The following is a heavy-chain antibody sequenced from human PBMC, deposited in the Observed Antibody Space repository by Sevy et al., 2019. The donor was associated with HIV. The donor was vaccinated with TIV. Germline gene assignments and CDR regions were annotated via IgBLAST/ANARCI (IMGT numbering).Heavy chain of an antibody. CDR1: GFIFSTYG. Sequence: GGSLRLSCVASGFIFSTYGMHWVRQAPGKGLEWVAVIWYDGINKDYADSLKGRFIISRDNSKNTMYLEMDSLRAEDTAVYYCARDSRNGLDPWGQGALVTVSS. D-gene: IGHD2-8*01. V-gene: IGHV3-33*01. CDR2: IWYDGINK. CDR3: ARDSRNGLDP. J-gene: IGHJ5*02.